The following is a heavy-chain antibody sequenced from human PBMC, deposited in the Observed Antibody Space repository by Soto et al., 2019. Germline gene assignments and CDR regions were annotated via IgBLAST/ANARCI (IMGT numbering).Heavy chain of an antibody. J-gene: IGHJ6*02. CDR3: ARVKRIVVVVAATPYYYYGMDV. CDR2: INHSGST. V-gene: IGHV4-34*01. D-gene: IGHD2-15*01. Sequence: SETLSLTCAVYGGSFSGYYWSWIRQPPGKGLEWVGEINHSGSTNYNPSLKSRVTISVDTSRNQFSLKLSSVTAADTAVYYCARVKRIVVVVAATPYYYYGMDVWGQGTTVTVSS. CDR1: GGSFSGYY.